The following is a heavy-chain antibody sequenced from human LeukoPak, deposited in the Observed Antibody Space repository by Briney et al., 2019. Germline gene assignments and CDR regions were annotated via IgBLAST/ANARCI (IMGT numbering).Heavy chain of an antibody. Sequence: GGSLRLSCAASGFTFTTYWMTWVRQAPGKGLEWVANINQDGSAKYYVDSMKGRFTISRDNAKNSLYLEMNSLRAEDTAAYYCARDRSSGCDYWGQGTLVSVSS. CDR1: GFTFTTYW. V-gene: IGHV3-7*01. CDR3: ARDRSSGCDY. CDR2: INQDGSAK. J-gene: IGHJ4*02. D-gene: IGHD3-22*01.